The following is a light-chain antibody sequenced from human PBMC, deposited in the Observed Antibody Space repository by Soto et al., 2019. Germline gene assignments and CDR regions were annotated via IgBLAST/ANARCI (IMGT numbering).Light chain of an antibody. CDR1: QSVSSY. Sequence: EIVLTQSPATLSLSPGERATLSCRASQSVSSYLAWYQQKPGQAPRLRIYDASNRATGIPARCSGSGAGTDFTLTISSLEPEDFAVYYCQPLSGTFGQGTKLEIK. J-gene: IGKJ2*01. CDR2: DAS. CDR3: QPLSGT. V-gene: IGKV3-11*01.